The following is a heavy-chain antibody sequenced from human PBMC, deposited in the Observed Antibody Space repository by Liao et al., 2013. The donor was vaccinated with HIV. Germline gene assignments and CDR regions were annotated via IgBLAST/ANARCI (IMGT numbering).Heavy chain of an antibody. J-gene: IGHJ3*02. CDR3: ARAGSGXDDGFDI. D-gene: IGHD3-10*01. CDR2: IYYSGST. Sequence: QVQLQESGPGLVKPSQTLSLTCTVSGASLSSGDYYWTWIRQAPGKGLEWIGYIYYSGSTYYNPSLSSRLTISVHKSRNQFSLKLDSVTAADTAVYYCARAGSGXDDGFDIWSPGTMVIVSS. CDR1: GASLSSGDYY. V-gene: IGHV4-30-4*08.